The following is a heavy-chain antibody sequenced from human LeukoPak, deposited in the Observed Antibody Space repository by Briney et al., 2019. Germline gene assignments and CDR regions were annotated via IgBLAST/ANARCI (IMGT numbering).Heavy chain of an antibody. J-gene: IGHJ4*02. CDR2: IRYDGSNK. V-gene: IGHV3-30*02. CDR3: AKDQADCSSSSSCYERGFDY. CDR1: GFTFSNYE. Sequence: GGSLRLSCAASGFTFSNYEMHWVRQAPGKGLEWVAFIRYDGSNKYYADSVKGRFTISRDNSKNTLYLQMNSLRAEDTAVYYCAKDQADCSSSSSCYERGFDYWGQGTLVTVSS. D-gene: IGHD2-2*01.